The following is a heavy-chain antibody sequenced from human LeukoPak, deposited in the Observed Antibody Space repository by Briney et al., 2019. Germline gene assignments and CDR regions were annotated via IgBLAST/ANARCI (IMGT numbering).Heavy chain of an antibody. Sequence: PGGSLRLSCAASGFTFSSYSMNWVRQAPGKGLEWVSSISSNSNYIYYADSVKGRFTISRDNAKNSLYLQMNSLRAEDTAVYYCARVRCSSNSCFPDYWGQGTLVTVSS. CDR1: GFTFSSYS. J-gene: IGHJ4*02. D-gene: IGHD2-2*01. CDR3: ARVRCSSNSCFPDY. V-gene: IGHV3-21*01. CDR2: ISSNSNYI.